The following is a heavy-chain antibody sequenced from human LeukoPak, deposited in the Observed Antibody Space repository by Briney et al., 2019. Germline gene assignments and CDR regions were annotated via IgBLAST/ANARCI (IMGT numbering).Heavy chain of an antibody. J-gene: IGHJ3*02. V-gene: IGHV2-5*02. D-gene: IGHD2-21*02. Sequence: SGPTLVKPTQTLTLSCTFSGFSLSTSGVGVGWIRQPPQKALEWLALIYWDDDKRYSPSLKSRLTITKDTSKNQVVLTMTNMDPVDTATYYCAHNMRVVTANDAFDIWGQGAMVTVSS. CDR1: GFSLSTSGVG. CDR3: AHNMRVVTANDAFDI. CDR2: IYWDDDK.